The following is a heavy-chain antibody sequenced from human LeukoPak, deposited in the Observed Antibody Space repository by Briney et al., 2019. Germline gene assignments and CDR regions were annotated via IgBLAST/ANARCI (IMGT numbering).Heavy chain of an antibody. Sequence: SETLSLTCTVSGGSISSYYWSWIRQPPGKGLEWIGYIYYSGSTNYNPSLKSRVTISVDTSKNQFSLKLSSVTAADTAVYYCARDQGLLWFGELFPAAFDIWGQGTMVTVSS. V-gene: IGHV4-59*01. J-gene: IGHJ3*02. CDR3: ARDQGLLWFGELFPAAFDI. CDR2: IYYSGST. D-gene: IGHD3-10*01. CDR1: GGSISSYY.